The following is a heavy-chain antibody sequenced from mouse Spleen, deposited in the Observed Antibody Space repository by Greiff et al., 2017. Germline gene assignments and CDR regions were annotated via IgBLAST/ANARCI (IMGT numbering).Heavy chain of an antibody. Sequence: EVQLQQSGPVLVKPGASVKMSCKASGYTFTDYYMNWVKQSHGKSLEWIGVINPYNGGTSYNQKFKGKATLTVDKSSSTAYMELNSLTSEDSAVYYCARGAPDFAYWGQGTLVTVSA. CDR2: INPYNGGT. V-gene: IGHV1-19*01. CDR1: GYTFTDYY. J-gene: IGHJ3*01. CDR3: ARGAPDFAY.